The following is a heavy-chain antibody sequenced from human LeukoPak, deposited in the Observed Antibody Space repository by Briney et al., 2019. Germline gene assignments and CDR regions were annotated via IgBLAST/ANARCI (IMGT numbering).Heavy chain of an antibody. J-gene: IGHJ4*02. V-gene: IGHV1-69*13. Sequence: SVKVSCKASGGTFSSYAISWVRQAPGQGLEWMGGIIPIFGTANYAQKFQGRVTITADESTSTAYMELSSLRSEDTAVYYCARVSRWSYGHTYYFDYWGQGTLVTVSS. CDR3: ARVSRWSYGHTYYFDY. CDR1: GGTFSSYA. CDR2: IIPIFGTA. D-gene: IGHD5-18*01.